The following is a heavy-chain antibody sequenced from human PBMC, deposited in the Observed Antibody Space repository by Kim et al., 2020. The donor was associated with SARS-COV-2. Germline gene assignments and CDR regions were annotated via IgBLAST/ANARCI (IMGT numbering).Heavy chain of an antibody. Sequence: SETLSLTCAVYGGSFRGYYWSWIRQPPVKGLEWIGEINHRGSTNYNPSLKSRVTIAVDTSKNQFSLKLSSVTAADTAVYYCARGNTISHFYYYYYGMDVWGQGTTVTVSS. CDR3: ARGNTISHFYYYYYGMDV. V-gene: IGHV4-34*01. CDR1: GGSFRGYY. J-gene: IGHJ6*02. D-gene: IGHD3-9*01. CDR2: INHRGST.